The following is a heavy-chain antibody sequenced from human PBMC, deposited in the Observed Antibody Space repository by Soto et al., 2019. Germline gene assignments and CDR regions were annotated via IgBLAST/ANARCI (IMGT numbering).Heavy chain of an antibody. J-gene: IGHJ5*02. Sequence: ASVKVSCKASGYTFTSYGISWVRQAPGQGLEWMGWISAYNGNTNYAQKLQGRVTMTTDTSTSTAYMELRSLRSDDTAVYYCAKSGDSSSWPHNWFDPWGQGTLVTVSS. CDR2: ISAYNGNT. CDR1: GYTFTSYG. CDR3: AKSGDSSSWPHNWFDP. V-gene: IGHV1-18*04. D-gene: IGHD6-13*01.